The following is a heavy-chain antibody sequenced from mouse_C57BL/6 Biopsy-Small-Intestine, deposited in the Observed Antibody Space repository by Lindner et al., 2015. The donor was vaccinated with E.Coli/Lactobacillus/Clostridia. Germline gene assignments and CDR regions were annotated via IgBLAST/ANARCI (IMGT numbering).Heavy chain of an antibody. J-gene: IGHJ4*01. CDR3: ARKFSYFMDP. D-gene: IGHD1-1*01. CDR2: ILPGNDNT. Sequence: VQLQESGGEVVKPGASVKLSCKATGYTFTGYWIEWVKQRPGHGPEWIGEILPGNDNTDYNEKFRGKATFTTDTSSNTAYMQLSSLTTEDSAIYYCARKFSYFMDPWGQGTSVTVSS. CDR1: GYTFTGYW. V-gene: IGHV1-9*01.